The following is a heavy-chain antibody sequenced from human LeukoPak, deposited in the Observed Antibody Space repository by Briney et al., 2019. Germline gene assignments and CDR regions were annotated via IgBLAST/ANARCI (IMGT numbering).Heavy chain of an antibody. CDR3: AKNVVGITD. D-gene: IGHD1-26*01. V-gene: IGHV3-64*01. J-gene: IGHJ1*01. Sequence: PGGSLRLSCAASGFTFSSYAMHWVRQAPGKGLEYVSAMSSNGGTTDYANSVKGRFTISRDNSKNTLYLQMGSLRAEDMAVYYCAKNVVGITDWGQGTLLTVSS. CDR2: MSSNGGTT. CDR1: GFTFSSYA.